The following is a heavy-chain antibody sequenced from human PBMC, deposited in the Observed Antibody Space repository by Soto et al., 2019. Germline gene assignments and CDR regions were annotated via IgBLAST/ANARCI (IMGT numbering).Heavy chain of an antibody. J-gene: IGHJ4*02. CDR2: IIPIFGTA. Sequence: QVQLVQSGAEVKKPGSSVKVSCKASGGTFSSYSISWVRQAHGQGLAWMGGIIPIFGTANYAQKFQGRLTITADESTSTAYMVLSSLRSEDTAVYYCAGGGGGYDYADFDYWGQGTLVTVSS. CDR1: GGTFSSYS. CDR3: AGGGGGYDYADFDY. V-gene: IGHV1-69*01. D-gene: IGHD5-12*01.